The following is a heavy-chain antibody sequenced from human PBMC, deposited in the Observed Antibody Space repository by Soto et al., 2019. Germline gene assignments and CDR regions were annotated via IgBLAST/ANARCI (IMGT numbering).Heavy chain of an antibody. CDR3: ARYAVVVPAAMVWCYYYYGMDV. Sequence: QVQLVQSGAEVKKPGASVKVSCKASGYTFTSYAMHWVRQAPGQRLEWMGWINAGNGNTKYSQKFQGRVTITRDTSASTDYMELSSLRSEDTAVYYCARYAVVVPAAMVWCYYYYGMDVWGQGTTVTVSS. CDR2: INAGNGNT. CDR1: GYTFTSYA. D-gene: IGHD2-2*01. V-gene: IGHV1-3*01. J-gene: IGHJ6*02.